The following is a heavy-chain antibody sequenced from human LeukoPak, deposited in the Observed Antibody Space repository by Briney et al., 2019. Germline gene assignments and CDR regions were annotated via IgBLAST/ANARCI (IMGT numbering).Heavy chain of an antibody. CDR2: ISSSGSA. CDR3: ARWYYYDSPGYYYYFDY. J-gene: IGHJ4*02. Sequence: PSETLSLTCTVSGGSISSGSHYWSWTRQPAGKGLEWIGRISSSGSANYNPSLKSRVTISVDTSKNQFSLKLNSVTAADTAVYYCARWYYYDSPGYYYYFDYWGQGTLVTVSS. D-gene: IGHD3-22*01. V-gene: IGHV4-61*02. CDR1: GGSISSGSHY.